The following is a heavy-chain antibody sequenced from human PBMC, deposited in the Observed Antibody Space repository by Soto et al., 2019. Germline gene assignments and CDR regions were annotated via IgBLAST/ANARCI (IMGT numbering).Heavy chain of an antibody. CDR2: IYYSGST. CDR1: GGSISSSSYY. J-gene: IGHJ4*02. D-gene: IGHD1-7*01. Sequence: SETLSLTCTVSGGSISSSSYYWGWIRQPPGKGLEWIGSIYYSGSTYYNPSLKSRVTISVDTSKNQFSLKLSSVTAADTAVYYCARPTNWNYNGPFDYWGQGTLVTVSS. V-gene: IGHV4-39*01. CDR3: ARPTNWNYNGPFDY.